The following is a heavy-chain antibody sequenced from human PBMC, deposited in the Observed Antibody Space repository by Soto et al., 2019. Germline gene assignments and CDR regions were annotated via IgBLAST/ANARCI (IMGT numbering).Heavy chain of an antibody. CDR2: IYYSGST. CDR1: GGSISSYY. Sequence: PSETLSLTCTVSGGSISSYYWSWIRQPPGKGLEWIGYIYYSGSTNYNPSLKSRVTISVDTSKNQFSLKLSSVTAADTAVYYCARVQRWLQLSYFDYWGQGTLVTVSS. J-gene: IGHJ4*02. CDR3: ARVQRWLQLSYFDY. D-gene: IGHD5-12*01. V-gene: IGHV4-59*01.